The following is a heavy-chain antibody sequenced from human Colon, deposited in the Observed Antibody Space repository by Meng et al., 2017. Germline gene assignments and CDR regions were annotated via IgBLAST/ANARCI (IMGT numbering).Heavy chain of an antibody. CDR3: GRDQGRQLINH. CDR1: GDSISSDIW. D-gene: IGHD1-1*01. Sequence: QVRLAESGPGPVEPSGTLSLTCTVSGDSISSDIWWSWVRQPPGKGLEWIGEVYHRGDTNYNPSLKSRVVISVDRSKNQFSLNLSSVTAADTAVYYCGRDQGRQLINHWGQGTLVTVFS. CDR2: VYHRGDT. J-gene: IGHJ4*02. V-gene: IGHV4-4*02.